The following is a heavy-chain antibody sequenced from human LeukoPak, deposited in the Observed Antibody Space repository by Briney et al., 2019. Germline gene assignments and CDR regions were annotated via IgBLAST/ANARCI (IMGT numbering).Heavy chain of an antibody. Sequence: AVKVSCKASGYTFASCHINWVRQATGQGLEWMGWMNPHSGNTGYAQKFQGRVTMPRNTSISTAYMELSRLRSEDTAVYYCARGPGGVGTTASIDYGGQGTLVTVSS. D-gene: IGHD2/OR15-2a*01. CDR1: GYTFASCH. CDR2: MNPHSGNT. V-gene: IGHV1-8*01. CDR3: ARGPGGVGTTASIDY. J-gene: IGHJ4*02.